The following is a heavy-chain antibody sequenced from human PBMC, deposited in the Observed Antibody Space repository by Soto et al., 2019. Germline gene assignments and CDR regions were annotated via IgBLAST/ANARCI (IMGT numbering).Heavy chain of an antibody. CDR1: GFTFSSYG. CDR2: ISYDGSNK. CDR3: AKANDPIRSTGGMDV. V-gene: IGHV3-30*18. Sequence: QVQLVESGGGVVQPGRSLRLSCAASGFTFSSYGMHWVRQAPGKGLEWVAVISYDGSNKYYADSVKGRFTISRDNSKNTLYLQMNSRRAEDTAVYYCAKANDPIRSTGGMDVWGQGTTVTVSS. J-gene: IGHJ6*02. D-gene: IGHD2-2*01.